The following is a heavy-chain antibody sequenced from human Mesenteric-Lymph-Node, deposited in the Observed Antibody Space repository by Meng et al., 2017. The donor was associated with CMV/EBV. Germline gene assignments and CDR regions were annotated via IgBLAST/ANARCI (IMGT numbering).Heavy chain of an antibody. D-gene: IGHD6-6*01. CDR1: GFTFTSYA. J-gene: IGHJ4*02. CDR3: ARDQARRVPQNFDY. CDR2: ISYDGRNK. V-gene: IGHV3-30*04. Sequence: AFGFTFTSYAMHWVRQAPGKGLEWVAVISYDGRNKYYADSVKGRFTISRDNSRNTLYLQMNSLRPEDTAVYLCARDQARRVPQNFDYWGQGTLVTVSS.